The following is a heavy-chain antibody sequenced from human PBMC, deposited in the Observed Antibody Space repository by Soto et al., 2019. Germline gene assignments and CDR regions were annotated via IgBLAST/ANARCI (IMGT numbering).Heavy chain of an antibody. Sequence: PSETLSLTCTVSGGSISSSSSYWGRIRQPPGKGLEWIGTIYSGSTYYNPSLKSRVTISVDTSKNQFSLKLSSVAAADTAIYFCATTRGIAVGGSFDYWGQGTLVTVSS. CDR1: GGSISSSSSY. V-gene: IGHV4-39*01. CDR3: ATTRGIAVGGSFDY. D-gene: IGHD6-13*01. CDR2: IYSGST. J-gene: IGHJ4*02.